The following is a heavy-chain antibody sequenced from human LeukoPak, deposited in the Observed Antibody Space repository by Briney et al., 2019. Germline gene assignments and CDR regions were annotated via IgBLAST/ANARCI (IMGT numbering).Heavy chain of an antibody. CDR2: INTDDSST. CDR3: AKTRSDFWTHFGY. D-gene: IGHD3/OR15-3a*01. Sequence: GGSLRLSCAASGFTFSSYWMHWVRQAPGKGLVWVSHINTDDSSTTYADSVKGRFTISRDNSKDTLYLQMNSLRAEDSAVYYCAKTRSDFWTHFGYWGQGTLVTVSS. V-gene: IGHV3-74*01. J-gene: IGHJ4*02. CDR1: GFTFSSYW.